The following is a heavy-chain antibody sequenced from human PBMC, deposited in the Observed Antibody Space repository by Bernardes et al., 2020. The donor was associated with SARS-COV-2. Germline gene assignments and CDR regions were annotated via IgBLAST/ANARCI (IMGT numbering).Heavy chain of an antibody. V-gene: IGHV1-18*04. CDR2: ISAYNHNT. CDR3: ARVRWYFGSPSTDY. D-gene: IGHD6-6*01. CDR1: GYSFITYG. Sequence: ASVKVSCKPSGYSFITYGINWARQAPGQGLEWMGWISAYNHNTNYAQKVQGRVTMTADTSTDTAYLTLRSLRSDDTAIYYCARVRWYFGSPSTDYWGQGTLLTVSS. J-gene: IGHJ4*02.